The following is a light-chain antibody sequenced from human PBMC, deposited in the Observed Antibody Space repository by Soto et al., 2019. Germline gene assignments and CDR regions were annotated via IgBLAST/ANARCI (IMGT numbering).Light chain of an antibody. CDR3: QQYNSYSRT. J-gene: IGKJ1*01. Sequence: DFQMTQSPSTLSASIGDRVTITCRASQSINNLLAWYQQKPGKAPKFLIYDVSTLESGVPSRFSGSGSGTEFTLTISSLQPDDFATYYCQQYNSYSRTFGQGTKVDIK. CDR1: QSINNL. CDR2: DVS. V-gene: IGKV1-5*01.